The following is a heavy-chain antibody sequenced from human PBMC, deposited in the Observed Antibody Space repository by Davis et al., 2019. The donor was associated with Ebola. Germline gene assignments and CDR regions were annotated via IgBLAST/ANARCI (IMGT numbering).Heavy chain of an antibody. CDR3: ARGPRYDLLSGYVMLGPHFDS. J-gene: IGHJ4*02. V-gene: IGHV1-2*02. CDR1: GYTFTGYY. CDR2: INPNSGGT. D-gene: IGHD3/OR15-3a*01. Sequence: ASVKVSCKASGYTFTGYYMHWVRQAPGQGLEWMGWINPNSGGTNYAQKFQGRVTMTRDTSISTAYMELSRLRSDDTAVYYCARGPRYDLLSGYVMLGPHFDSWGQGTPVTVSS.